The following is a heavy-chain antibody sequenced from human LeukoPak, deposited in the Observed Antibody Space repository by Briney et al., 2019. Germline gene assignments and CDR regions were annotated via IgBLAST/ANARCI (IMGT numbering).Heavy chain of an antibody. Sequence: GGSLRLSCAASGFTFSNAWMSWVRQAPGKGLEWVGRIKSKTDGGTTGYAAPVKGRFTISRDASKNTLSLQMNSLKTEDTAVYWCTTEGYSGYDPFDYWGEGTLVTVSS. J-gene: IGHJ4*02. CDR2: IKSKTDGGTT. V-gene: IGHV3-15*01. D-gene: IGHD5-12*01. CDR3: TTEGYSGYDPFDY. CDR1: GFTFSNAW.